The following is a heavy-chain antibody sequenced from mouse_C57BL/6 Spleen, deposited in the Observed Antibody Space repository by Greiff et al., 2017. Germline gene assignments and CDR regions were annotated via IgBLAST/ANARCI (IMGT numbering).Heavy chain of an antibody. CDR3: ARYEGRGSSYIFDY. Sequence: QVQLQQPGAELVRPGTSVKLSCKASGYTFTSYWMHWVKQRPGQGLEWIGVIDPSDSYTNYNQKFKGKATLTVDTSSSTAYMQLSSLTSEDSAVYYCARYEGRGSSYIFDYWGQGTTLTVSS. D-gene: IGHD1-1*01. J-gene: IGHJ2*01. V-gene: IGHV1-59*01. CDR1: GYTFTSYW. CDR2: IDPSDSYT.